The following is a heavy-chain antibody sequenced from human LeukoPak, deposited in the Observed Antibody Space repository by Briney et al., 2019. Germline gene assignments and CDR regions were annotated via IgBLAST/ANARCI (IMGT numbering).Heavy chain of an antibody. V-gene: IGHV4-4*07. CDR3: AGDGYYDSSGYYYDY. J-gene: IGHJ4*02. Sequence: SETLSLTCTVSGGSISSYYWSWIRQPAGKGLEWIGRIYTSGSTNYNPSLKSRVTMSVDTSKNQFSLKLSSVTAADTAVYYCAGDGYYDSSGYYYDYWGQGTLVTVSS. CDR2: IYTSGST. CDR1: GGSISSYY. D-gene: IGHD3-22*01.